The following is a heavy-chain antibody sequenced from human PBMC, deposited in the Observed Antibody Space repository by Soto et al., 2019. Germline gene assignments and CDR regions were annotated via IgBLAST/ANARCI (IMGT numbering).Heavy chain of an antibody. CDR1: GGSMSSSAYF. D-gene: IGHD3-16*02. J-gene: IGHJ4*02. CDR3: ARGTGSGYDYAWGSYRPYYFDY. Sequence: TLSLTCAVSGGSMSSSAYFWAWVRQPPGKPLEWIGSVNYNGNTYYNPSLRSRVTISMDPFKNHFSLRLTSVTAADTAVFYCARGTGSGYDYAWGSYRPYYFDYWGQGTLVTVSS. V-gene: IGHV4-39*02. CDR2: VNYNGNT.